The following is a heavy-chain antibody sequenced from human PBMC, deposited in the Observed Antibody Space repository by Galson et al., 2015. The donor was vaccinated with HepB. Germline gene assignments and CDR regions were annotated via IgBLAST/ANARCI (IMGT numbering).Heavy chain of an antibody. V-gene: IGHV2-70*04. CDR1: GFSLTTGMR. Sequence: PALVKPTQTLTLTCTFSGFSLTTGMRVNWIRQPPGKALEWLARIDWDDDKFYSTSLKTRLTISKDTSKNQVVLTMTNMDPVDTATYYCARIGSSLDAFDIWGQGTMVTVSS. J-gene: IGHJ3*02. CDR3: ARIGSSLDAFDI. CDR2: IDWDDDK.